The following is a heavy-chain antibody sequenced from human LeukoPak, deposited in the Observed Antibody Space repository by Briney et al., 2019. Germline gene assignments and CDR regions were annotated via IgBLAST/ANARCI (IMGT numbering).Heavy chain of an antibody. CDR3: ARQIAVAGTQWFDP. J-gene: IGHJ5*02. Sequence: PSETLFLTCTVSGGSISSYYWSWIRQPPGKGLEWIGYIYYSGSTNYNPSLKSRVTISVDTSKNQFSLKLSSVTAADTAVYYCARQIAVAGTQWFDPWGQGTLVTVSS. CDR2: IYYSGST. D-gene: IGHD6-19*01. CDR1: GGSISSYY. V-gene: IGHV4-59*01.